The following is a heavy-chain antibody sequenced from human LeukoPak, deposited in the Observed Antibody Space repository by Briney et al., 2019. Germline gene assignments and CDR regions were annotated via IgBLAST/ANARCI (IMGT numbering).Heavy chain of an antibody. V-gene: IGHV3-53*01. Sequence: PGGSLRLSCAASGFTVSSNYMSWVRQAPGKGLEWVSVIYSGGSTYYADSVKGRFTISRDNSKNTLYLQMNSLRAEDTAVYYCAREWRYSNYGYYFDYWGQGTLVTVSS. CDR1: GFTVSSNY. D-gene: IGHD4-11*01. CDR2: IYSGGST. J-gene: IGHJ4*02. CDR3: AREWRYSNYGYYFDY.